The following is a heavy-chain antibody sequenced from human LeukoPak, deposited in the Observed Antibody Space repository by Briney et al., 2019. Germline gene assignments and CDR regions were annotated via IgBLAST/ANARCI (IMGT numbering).Heavy chain of an antibody. Sequence: GGSLRLSCAASGFTFSSYAMSWVRQAPGKGLEWVSAISGSGGSTYYADSVRGRFTISRDNSKNTLYLQMNSLRAEDTAVYYCAKDINWGVFYYFDYWGQGTLVTVSS. J-gene: IGHJ4*02. CDR1: GFTFSSYA. V-gene: IGHV3-23*01. CDR2: ISGSGGST. CDR3: AKDINWGVFYYFDY. D-gene: IGHD3-16*01.